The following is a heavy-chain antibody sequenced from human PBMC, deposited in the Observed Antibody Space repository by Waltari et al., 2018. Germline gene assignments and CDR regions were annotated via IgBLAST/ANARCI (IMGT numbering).Heavy chain of an antibody. V-gene: IGHV3-48*04. CDR1: GFTFSSYS. CDR2: ISSRSSTI. CDR3: ARDRGVSTMIPY. Sequence: EVQLVESGGGLVQPGGSLSLSCAASGFTFSSYSMNWVRQAPGKGLEWVSYISSRSSTIYYADSGKGRFTISRDSDKNSLYLQMNSLRAEDTAVYYCARDRGVSTMIPYWGQGTLVTVSS. D-gene: IGHD3-22*01. J-gene: IGHJ4*02.